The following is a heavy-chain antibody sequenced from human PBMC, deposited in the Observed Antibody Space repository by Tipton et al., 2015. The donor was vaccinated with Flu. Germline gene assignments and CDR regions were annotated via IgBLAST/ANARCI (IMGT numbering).Heavy chain of an antibody. V-gene: IGHV3-30*03. CDR1: GFTFSDYF. CDR2: ISYDGTTE. CDR3: ARELFDFYGSSGYPDY. J-gene: IGHJ4*02. Sequence: SLRLSCAASGFTFSDYFMTWIRQAPGKGLEWMAVISYDGTTEKYADSVKGRFTISRDNAKNTVYLQMNSLRPEDTAVYYCARELFDFYGSSGYPDYWGQGTLVTVSS. D-gene: IGHD3-22*01.